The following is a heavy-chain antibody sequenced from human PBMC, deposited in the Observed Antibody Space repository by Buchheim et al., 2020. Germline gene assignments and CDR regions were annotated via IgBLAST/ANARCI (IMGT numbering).Heavy chain of an antibody. CDR1: GFTFSSYA. D-gene: IGHD6-13*01. J-gene: IGHJ5*02. V-gene: IGHV3-23*01. CDR2: ISGSGGST. CDR3: AKTEGHSPRGSSWYSWFDP. Sequence: EVQLLESGGGLVQPGGSLRLSCAASGFTFSSYAMSWVRQAPGKGLEWVSAISGSGGSTYYADSVKGRFTISRDNSKNTLYLQMNSLRAEDTAVYYCAKTEGHSPRGSSWYSWFDPWGQGTL.